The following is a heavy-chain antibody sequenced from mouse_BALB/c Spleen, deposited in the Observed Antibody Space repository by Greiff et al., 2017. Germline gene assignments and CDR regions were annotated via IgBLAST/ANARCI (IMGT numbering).Heavy chain of an antibody. V-gene: IGHV1S81*02. CDR3: TREGHITTVYFDY. J-gene: IGHJ2*01. Sequence: QVQLQQPGAELVKPGASVKLSCKASGYTFTSYYMYWVKQRPGQGLEWIGGINPSNGGTNFNEKFKSKATLTVDKSSSTAYMQLSSLTSEDSAVYYCTREGHITTVYFDYWGQGTTLTVSS. CDR2: INPSNGGT. CDR1: GYTFTSYY. D-gene: IGHD1-1*01.